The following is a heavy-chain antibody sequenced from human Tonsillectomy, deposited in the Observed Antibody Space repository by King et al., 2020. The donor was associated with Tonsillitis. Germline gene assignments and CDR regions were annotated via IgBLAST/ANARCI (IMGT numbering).Heavy chain of an antibody. V-gene: IGHV4-39*01. CDR1: GGSISSSSYY. CDR2: IYYTGST. J-gene: IGHJ3*02. Sequence: QLQESGPGLVKPSETLSLTCTVSGGSISSSSYYWGWIRQPPGKGLEWIGNIYYTGSTYYNPSLKSRVTISVDTSKNQFSLKLSSVTAADTAVYYCARRNPKYSSGWDYNDGFDIWGRGTMVTVSS. D-gene: IGHD6-19*01. CDR3: ARRNPKYSSGWDYNDGFDI.